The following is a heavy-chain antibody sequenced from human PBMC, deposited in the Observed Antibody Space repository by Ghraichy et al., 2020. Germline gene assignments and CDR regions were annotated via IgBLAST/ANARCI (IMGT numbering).Heavy chain of an antibody. CDR2: INPGNGDT. CDR3: ACSSVGNYDPLDY. D-gene: IGHD3-22*01. V-gene: IGHV1-3*01. CDR1: VYTFTCYS. Sequence: ASVKVSCKASVYTFTCYSVHWMRQAPGQRLEWMGWINPGNGDTRYSQKFQGRVTIFRDTSASTVNMQLSSLRFEDTALYYFACSSVGNYDPLDYWGQGTPVTVSS. J-gene: IGHJ4*02.